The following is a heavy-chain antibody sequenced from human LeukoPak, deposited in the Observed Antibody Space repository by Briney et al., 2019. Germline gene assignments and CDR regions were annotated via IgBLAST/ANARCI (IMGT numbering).Heavy chain of an antibody. V-gene: IGHV3-30-3*01. J-gene: IGHJ4*02. D-gene: IGHD6-19*01. Sequence: PGGSLRLSCAASGFTFSSYAMHWVRQAPGKGLEWVAVISYDGSNKYYADSVKGRFTISRDNSKNTLYLQMNSLRAEDTAVYYCARAIAVALFDYWGQGTLVTVSS. CDR2: ISYDGSNK. CDR1: GFTFSSYA. CDR3: ARAIAVALFDY.